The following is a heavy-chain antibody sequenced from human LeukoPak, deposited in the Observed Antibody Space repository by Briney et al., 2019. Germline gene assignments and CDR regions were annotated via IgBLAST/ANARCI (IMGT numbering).Heavy chain of an antibody. Sequence: APVKVSCKVSGYTLTELSMHWVRQAPGKGLEWMGGFDPEDGETIYAQKFQGRVTMTEDTSTDTAYMELSSLRSEDTAVYYCATGYGGCSSTSCFLLFDYWGQGTLVTVSS. J-gene: IGHJ4*02. CDR2: FDPEDGET. V-gene: IGHV1-24*01. D-gene: IGHD2-2*01. CDR3: ATGYGGCSSTSCFLLFDY. CDR1: GYTLTELS.